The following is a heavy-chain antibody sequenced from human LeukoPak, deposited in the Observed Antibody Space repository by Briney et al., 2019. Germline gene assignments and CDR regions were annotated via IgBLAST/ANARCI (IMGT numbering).Heavy chain of an antibody. J-gene: IGHJ6*02. CDR3: AKAHPRYSSSWYFSRTGSHYYYYGMDV. CDR1: GFTFSSYA. D-gene: IGHD6-13*01. V-gene: IGHV3-23*01. Sequence: PGGSLRLSCAASGFTFSSYAMSWVRQAPGKGLEWVSAISGSGGSTYYADSVKGRFTISRDNSKNTLYLQMNSLRAEDTAVYYCAKAHPRYSSSWYFSRTGSHYYYYGMDVWGQGTTVTVSS. CDR2: ISGSGGST.